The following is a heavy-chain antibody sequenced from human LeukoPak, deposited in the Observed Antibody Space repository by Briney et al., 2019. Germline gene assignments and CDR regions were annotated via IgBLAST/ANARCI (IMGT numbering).Heavy chain of an antibody. V-gene: IGHV3-21*01. CDR2: ISSSSSYI. CDR1: GFTFSTYT. CDR3: ASRDYAGSIDH. J-gene: IGHJ4*02. D-gene: IGHD4-23*01. Sequence: GGSLRLSCAASGFTFSTYTMNWVRQAPGKGLEWVSSISSSSSYIKYADSVKGRFTISRDNAKNSLYLQMNSLRAEDTAVYYCASRDYAGSIDHWGQGTLVTVSS.